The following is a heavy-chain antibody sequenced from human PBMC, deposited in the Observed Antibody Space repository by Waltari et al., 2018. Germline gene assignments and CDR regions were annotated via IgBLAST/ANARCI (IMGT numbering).Heavy chain of an antibody. V-gene: IGHV3-23*01. CDR1: EFTFSSYA. D-gene: IGHD3-22*01. CDR2: ISGSGGTT. CDR3: ARNPRYDSPD. Sequence: EVQLLESGGGLVQPGGSLRLSCAASEFTFSSYAMSWVRQAPGKGLEWVSLISGSGGTTKYADSVQGRFTISRDNSKNTLYLQMNSLRVEDTAVYYCARNPRYDSPDWGQGTLVTVSS. J-gene: IGHJ4*02.